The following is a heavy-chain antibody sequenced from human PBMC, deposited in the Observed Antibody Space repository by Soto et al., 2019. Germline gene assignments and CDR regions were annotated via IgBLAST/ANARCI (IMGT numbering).Heavy chain of an antibody. CDR1: GFTFSSYA. CDR2: ISSDGSTT. D-gene: IGHD3-22*01. CDR3: ARFGTYYDSSGFLY. V-gene: IGHV3-74*03. J-gene: IGHJ4*02. Sequence: GGSLRLSCAASGFTFSSYAMHWVRQAPGKGLEWASSISSDGSTTKYADSVKGRFTIFRDNAKNTVYLQMDSLRAEDTAVYYCARFGTYYDSSGFLYWGQGTLVTVSS.